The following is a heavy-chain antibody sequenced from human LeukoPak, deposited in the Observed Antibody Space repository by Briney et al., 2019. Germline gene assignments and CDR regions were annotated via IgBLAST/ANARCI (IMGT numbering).Heavy chain of an antibody. J-gene: IGHJ4*02. V-gene: IGHV5-51*01. Sequence: LGGSLQISCQGSGCIFTSYWIGWVRRMPGKGLEWMGIIYPGDSDTRYSPSFQGQVTISADKSISTAYLQWSSLKASDTAMYYCARHVGPEYSQPFDYWGQGTLVTVSS. CDR2: IYPGDSDT. CDR1: GCIFTSYW. D-gene: IGHD6-6*01. CDR3: ARHVGPEYSQPFDY.